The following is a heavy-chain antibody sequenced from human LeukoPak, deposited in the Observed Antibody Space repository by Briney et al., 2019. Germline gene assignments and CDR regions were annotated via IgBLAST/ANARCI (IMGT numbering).Heavy chain of an antibody. D-gene: IGHD5-18*01. CDR1: GFTFSSYA. CDR2: ISGSGDST. J-gene: IGHJ4*02. CDR3: ARDRGYSCGY. V-gene: IGHV3-23*01. Sequence: GGSLRLSCAASGFTFSSYAMNWVRQAPGKGLEWVSTISGSGDSTYYADSVKGRFIISRDSSKNTLYLQMNSLRAEDTAVYYCARDRGYSCGYWGQGTLVTVSS.